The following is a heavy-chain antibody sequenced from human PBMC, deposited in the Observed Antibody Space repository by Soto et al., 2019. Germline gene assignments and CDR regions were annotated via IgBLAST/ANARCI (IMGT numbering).Heavy chain of an antibody. CDR2: MNPNSGNT. V-gene: IGHV1-8*01. CDR1: GYTLTSYD. CDR3: ARVVGALGHWFDP. D-gene: IGHD1-26*01. Sequence: GASVKVSCKASGYTLTSYDINWVRQATGQGLEWMGRMNPNSGNTGYAQKFQGRVTMTRNTSISTAYMELSSLRSEDTAVYYCARVVGALGHWFDPWGQGTLVTVSS. J-gene: IGHJ5*02.